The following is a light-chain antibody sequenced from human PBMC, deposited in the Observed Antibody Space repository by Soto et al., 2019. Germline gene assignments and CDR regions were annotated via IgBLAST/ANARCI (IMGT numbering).Light chain of an antibody. CDR3: LQTTSFPIT. Sequence: IRMPRPPSAVSTYVGDGVTMTGRASQGLSSWLAWYQQKPGKSPKLLIYAASSLQSGVPARFSGSGSGTDFTLTISSLQPEDVATYYCLQTTSFPITFGQGTRLEIK. V-gene: IGKV1-12*01. J-gene: IGKJ5*01. CDR1: QGLSSW. CDR2: AAS.